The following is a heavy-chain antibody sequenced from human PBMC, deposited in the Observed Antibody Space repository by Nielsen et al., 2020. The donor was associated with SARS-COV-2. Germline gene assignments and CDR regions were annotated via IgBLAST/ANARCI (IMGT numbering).Heavy chain of an antibody. D-gene: IGHD6-19*01. Sequence: ASVKVSCKASGYTFTNNDITWVRQAPGQGLEWMGRISPSNGNTKYAQKFQGRVTMTRDPSSSTAYMELNSLTSDDTGVYYCARFLWDSSGWQDDALDIWGQGTLVTVSS. J-gene: IGHJ3*02. CDR3: ARFLWDSSGWQDDALDI. CDR1: GYTFTNND. CDR2: ISPSNGNT. V-gene: IGHV1-18*04.